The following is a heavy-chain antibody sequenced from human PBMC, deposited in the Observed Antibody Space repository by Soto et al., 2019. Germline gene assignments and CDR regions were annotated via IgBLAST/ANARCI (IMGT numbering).Heavy chain of an antibody. V-gene: IGHV4-30-4*01. CDR3: ARSLTYYYDSSGYYGAFDI. J-gene: IGHJ3*02. D-gene: IGHD3-22*01. Sequence: SETLSLTCTVSGGSISSGDYYWSWIRQPPGKGLEWIGYIYYSGSTYYNPSLKSRVTISVDTSKNQFSLKLSSVTAADTAVYYCARSLTYYYDSSGYYGAFDIWGQGTMVTVS. CDR2: IYYSGST. CDR1: GGSISSGDYY.